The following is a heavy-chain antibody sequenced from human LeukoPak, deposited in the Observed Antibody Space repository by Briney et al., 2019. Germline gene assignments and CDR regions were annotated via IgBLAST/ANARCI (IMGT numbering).Heavy chain of an antibody. V-gene: IGHV4-38-2*02. D-gene: IGHD6-13*01. CDR1: GYSISSGYY. Sequence: SGTLSLTCTVSGYSISSGYYWGWIRQPPGKGLEWIGSIYHSGSTYYNPSLKSRVTISVDTSKNQFSLKLSSVTAADTAVYYCARVGYSSSWYVRANWFDPWGQGTLVTVSS. CDR3: ARVGYSSSWYVRANWFDP. J-gene: IGHJ5*02. CDR2: IYHSGST.